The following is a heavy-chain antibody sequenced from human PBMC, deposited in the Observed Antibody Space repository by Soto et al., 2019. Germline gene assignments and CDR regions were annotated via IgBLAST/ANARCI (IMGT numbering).Heavy chain of an antibody. J-gene: IGHJ6*02. Sequence: QVQLVESGGGVVQPGRSLRLSCAASGFTFSSYAMHWVRQAPGKGLEWVTVIWYDGSIKYYADSVKGRFTISRDNSKNTVYMQMNSLRAEDTAVYYCGRDPGGDYGSGIDMDVWGQGTTVTVSS. V-gene: IGHV3-33*01. CDR3: GRDPGGDYGSGIDMDV. CDR2: IWYDGSIK. D-gene: IGHD3-10*01. CDR1: GFTFSSYA.